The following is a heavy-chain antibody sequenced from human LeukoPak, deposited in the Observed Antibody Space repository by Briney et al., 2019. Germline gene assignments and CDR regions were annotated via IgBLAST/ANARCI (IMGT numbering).Heavy chain of an antibody. CDR2: FFPGDGDT. CDR3: ARQRNLGELSLMY. J-gene: IGHJ4*02. V-gene: IGHV5-51*01. D-gene: IGHD3-16*02. Sequence: GEALKIPCKGSGYIFTSYCIVCVRQMPGKGLEWRGIFFPGDGDTIYCPAFQGQATISADKPISTAYLQWSSLKASDTAMYYCARQRNLGELSLMYWGQGTLVTVSS. CDR1: GYIFTSYC.